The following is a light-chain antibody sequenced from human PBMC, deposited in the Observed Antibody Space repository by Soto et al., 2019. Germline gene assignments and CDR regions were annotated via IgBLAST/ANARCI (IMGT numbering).Light chain of an antibody. J-gene: IGLJ2*01. CDR3: QVGDSGSAHVL. CDR2: SDT. Sequence: SYELTQPPSVSVAPGETARISCGGNHIGSKGIHLYQQKPGQAPVLVIYSDTDLPPVIPERFSGSNSANMATLTISRVEAGDEANYYCQVGDSGSAHVLFGGGTKLTVL. CDR1: HIGSKG. V-gene: IGLV3-21*01.